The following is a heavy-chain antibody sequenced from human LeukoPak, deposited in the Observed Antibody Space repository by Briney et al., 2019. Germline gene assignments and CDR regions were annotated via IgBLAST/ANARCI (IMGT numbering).Heavy chain of an antibody. D-gene: IGHD1-26*01. CDR2: NSAYNGNT. Sequence: ASVKVSCKASGYTFTSYGISWVRQAPGQGLEWMGWNSAYNGNTNYAQKLPGRVTMTTDTSTSTAYMELTSLRSDDTAVYYCARDRADGSYLPDYWGQGTLVTVSS. J-gene: IGHJ4*02. CDR1: GYTFTSYG. V-gene: IGHV1-18*01. CDR3: ARDRADGSYLPDY.